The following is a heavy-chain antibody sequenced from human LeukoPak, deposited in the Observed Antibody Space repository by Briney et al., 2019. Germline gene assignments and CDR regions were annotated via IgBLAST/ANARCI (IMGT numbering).Heavy chain of an antibody. J-gene: IGHJ4*02. CDR1: GFTFSAYG. CDR3: ARDRLPVDY. CDR2: ISSSSTYI. V-gene: IGHV3-21*01. Sequence: GGSLRLSCAASGFTFSAYGMSWVRQAPGEGLEWVSSISSSSTYIYYADSVEGRFTISRDNAKNSLYLQMNSLRAEDTAVYYCARDRLPVDYWGQGTLVTVSS.